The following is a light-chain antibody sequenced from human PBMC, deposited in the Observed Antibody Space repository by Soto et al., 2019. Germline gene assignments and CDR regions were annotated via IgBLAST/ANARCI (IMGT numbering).Light chain of an antibody. CDR3: RSYTSRSTHV. J-gene: IGLJ1*01. CDR1: SSDVGAYNF. V-gene: IGLV2-14*03. Sequence: QSALTQPASVSGSPGQSITISCTGTSSDVGAYNFVSWYQQHPGKVPKLMIFDVSSRASGVSDRFSGSKSGNTASLTISGLQAEDEGDYYCRSYTSRSTHVFGSGTKLTVL. CDR2: DVS.